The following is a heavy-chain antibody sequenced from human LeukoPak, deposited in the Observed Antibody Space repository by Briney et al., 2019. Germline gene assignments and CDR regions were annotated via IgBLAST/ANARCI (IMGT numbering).Heavy chain of an antibody. J-gene: IGHJ4*02. Sequence: QSGGSLRLSCAASGFTFSSYAMSWVRQAPGKGLEWVSAISGSGGSTYYADSVKGRFTISRDNSKNTLYLQMNSLRAEDTAVYYCAKAVQWLPRSPFDYWGQGTLVTVSS. CDR1: GFTFSSYA. D-gene: IGHD5-12*01. CDR2: ISGSGGST. CDR3: AKAVQWLPRSPFDY. V-gene: IGHV3-23*01.